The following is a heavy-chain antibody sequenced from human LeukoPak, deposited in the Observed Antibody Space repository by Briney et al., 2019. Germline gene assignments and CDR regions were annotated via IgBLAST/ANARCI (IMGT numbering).Heavy chain of an antibody. V-gene: IGHV3-23*01. CDR2: ISGSGGST. CDR1: GFTFYNYP. CDR3: AKRGVQQWLVDWYFDY. Sequence: GGSLRLSCAASGFTFYNYPMSWVRQAPGKGLEWVSGISGSGGSTFYAESVKGRFTISRDDSKLYLQMNSLRAEDTAVYYCAKRGVQQWLVDWYFDYWGQGTLVTVSS. J-gene: IGHJ4*02. D-gene: IGHD6-19*01.